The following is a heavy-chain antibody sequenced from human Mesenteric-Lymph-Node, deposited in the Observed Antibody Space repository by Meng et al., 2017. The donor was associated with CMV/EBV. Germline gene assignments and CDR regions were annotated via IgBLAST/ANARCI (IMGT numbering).Heavy chain of an antibody. CDR2: IANDGNKQ. CDR1: GFNFKNYA. D-gene: IGHD2-2*01. V-gene: IGHV3-30-3*02. CDR3: AKKGPYCSSTSCPPDTFDI. Sequence: GESLKISCAASGFNFKNYAMHWVRQAPGKGLEWVAVIANDGNKQYYAVSVKGRFTISRDNSKNTLDLQMNSLRAEDTAVYYCAKKGPYCSSTSCPPDTFDIWGQGTMVTVSS. J-gene: IGHJ3*02.